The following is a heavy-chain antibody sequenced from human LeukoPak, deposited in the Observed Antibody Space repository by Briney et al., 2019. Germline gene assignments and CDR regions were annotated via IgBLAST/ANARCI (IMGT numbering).Heavy chain of an antibody. J-gene: IGHJ6*02. Sequence: SVKVSCKASGGTFSSYAISWVRQAPGQGLEWMGGIIPIFGTANYAQKFQGRVTITADESTSTAYMELSSLRSEDTAVYYCARAGGYSGGLTYYYGMDVWGQGTTVTVPS. CDR3: ARAGGYSGGLTYYYGMDV. CDR2: IIPIFGTA. V-gene: IGHV1-69*13. D-gene: IGHD5-12*01. CDR1: GGTFSSYA.